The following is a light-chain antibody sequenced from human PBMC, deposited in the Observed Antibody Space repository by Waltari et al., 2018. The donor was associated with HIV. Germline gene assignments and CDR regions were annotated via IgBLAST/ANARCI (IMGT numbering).Light chain of an antibody. V-gene: IGLV1-40*01. CDR2: LNI. CDR3: QSYDSSVSAWV. Sequence: QSVLTQSPSVSGAPGQRVTMSCTGSSSNIGAGYDVNWYQQLPGAVPKLLIYLNIKRPSGVPDRFSGSKSATSASLAINGLQTEDEGDYYCQSYDSSVSAWVFGGGTKLTVL. J-gene: IGLJ3*02. CDR1: SSNIGAGYD.